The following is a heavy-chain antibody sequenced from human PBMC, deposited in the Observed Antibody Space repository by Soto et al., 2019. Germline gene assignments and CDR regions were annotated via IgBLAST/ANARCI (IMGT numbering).Heavy chain of an antibody. CDR3: ARGDYGGNSDDY. Sequence: QVLLQQWGAGLLKPSETLSLTCAVYGGSFSDYYWSWIRQSPGKGLEWIGEINHSGSTHYNPSLKSRVIISVDTSKNQFSLKLSSVTAADTAVYYCARGDYGGNSDDYWGRGTLVTVSS. J-gene: IGHJ4*02. D-gene: IGHD4-17*01. CDR2: INHSGST. V-gene: IGHV4-34*01. CDR1: GGSFSDYY.